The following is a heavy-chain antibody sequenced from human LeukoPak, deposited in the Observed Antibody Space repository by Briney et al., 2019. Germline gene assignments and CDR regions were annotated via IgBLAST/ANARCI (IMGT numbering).Heavy chain of an antibody. Sequence: GGSLRLSCAASGFTFSGSPMHWVRQASGKGLEWVGRIRSKADSYATAYAASVEGRFSISRDDLRTTAYLQMNSLKTEDTAVYYCTRQKVGSSTFDYWGQGTLVTVSS. CDR2: IRSKADSYAT. J-gene: IGHJ4*02. CDR3: TRQKVGSSTFDY. D-gene: IGHD1-26*01. CDR1: GFTFSGSP. V-gene: IGHV3-73*01.